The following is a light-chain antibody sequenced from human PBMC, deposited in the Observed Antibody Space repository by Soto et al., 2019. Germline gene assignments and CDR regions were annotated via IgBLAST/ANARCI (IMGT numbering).Light chain of an antibody. CDR2: DAS. CDR3: QHRSNWLYS. Sequence: EIVLTQSPATLSLSPGERATLSCRASLSVGRSLAWYQQKPGHAPGLLIYDASNRATGIPARFSGSGSGTDFTLTISSLEPEDFAVYYCQHRSNWLYSFGQGTKLAIK. V-gene: IGKV3-11*01. J-gene: IGKJ2*03. CDR1: LSVGRS.